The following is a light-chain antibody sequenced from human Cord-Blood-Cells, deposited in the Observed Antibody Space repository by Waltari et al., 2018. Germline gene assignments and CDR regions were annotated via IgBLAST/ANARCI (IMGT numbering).Light chain of an antibody. CDR1: SSDVGGYNY. CDR2: DVS. CDR3: SSYTSSSTYV. J-gene: IGLJ1*01. Sequence: QSALTQPASVSRSPGQSTTISCTGTSSDVGGYNYVSWYQQHPGKAPKLMIYDVSKRPSGVSNRFSGSKSGNTASLTISGLQAEDEADYYCSSYTSSSTYVFGTGTKVTVL. V-gene: IGLV2-14*01.